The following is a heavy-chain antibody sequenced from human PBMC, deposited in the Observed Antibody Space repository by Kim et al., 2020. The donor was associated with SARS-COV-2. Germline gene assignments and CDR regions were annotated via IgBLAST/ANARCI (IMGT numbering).Heavy chain of an antibody. CDR1: GFTFSSYA. CDR3: ARLYSGSYSGYFDY. V-gene: IGHV3-30*04. J-gene: IGHJ4*02. D-gene: IGHD1-26*01. CDR2: ISYDGSNK. Sequence: GGSLRLSCAASGFTFSSYAMHWVRQAPGKGLEWVAVISYDGSNKYYPDSVKGRFTISRDNSKNTLYLQMNSLRAEDTAVYYCARLYSGSYSGYFDYWGQGTLVTVSS.